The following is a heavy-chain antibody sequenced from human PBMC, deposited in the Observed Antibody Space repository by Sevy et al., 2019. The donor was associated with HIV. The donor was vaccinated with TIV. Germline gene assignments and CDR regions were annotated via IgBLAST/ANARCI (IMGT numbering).Heavy chain of an antibody. V-gene: IGHV4-39*01. CDR1: GGSISSSSYY. D-gene: IGHD1-1*01. J-gene: IGHJ4*02. Sequence: SETLSLTCTVSGGSISSSSYYWGWIRQPPGKGLEWIGSIYYSGSTYYNPSLKSRVTISEDTSKNQFSLKLSSVTAADTAVYYCAIQVNWNDFYWGQGTLVTVSS. CDR3: AIQVNWNDFY. CDR2: IYYSGST.